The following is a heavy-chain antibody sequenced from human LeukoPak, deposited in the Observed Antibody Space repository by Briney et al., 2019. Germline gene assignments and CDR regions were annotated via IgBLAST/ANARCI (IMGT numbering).Heavy chain of an antibody. Sequence: SGTLSLTCAVSSGSINSNWWSWVRQPPGKRLEWIGEIYHSGSTNYNPTLKSRVTISVDKSKNQFSLKLSSVTVADTAVYYCARVLRYFDWSDVAYYFDFWGRGTLVTVSS. CDR3: ARVLRYFDWSDVAYYFDF. CDR2: IYHSGST. V-gene: IGHV4-4*02. J-gene: IGHJ4*02. D-gene: IGHD3-9*01. CDR1: SGSINSNW.